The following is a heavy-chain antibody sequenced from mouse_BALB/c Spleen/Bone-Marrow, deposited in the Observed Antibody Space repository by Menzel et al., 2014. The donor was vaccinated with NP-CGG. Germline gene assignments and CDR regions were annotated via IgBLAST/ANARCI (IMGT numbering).Heavy chain of an antibody. D-gene: IGHD4-1*01. CDR1: GYAFTNYL. CDR2: INPGSGGT. V-gene: IGHV1-54*01. Sequence: VMLVESGAELVRPGTSVKVSCKASGYAFTNYLIEWVKQRPGQGLEWIGVINPGSGGTNYNEKFRGKATLTADKSSSTAYMQRSSLTSDDSAVYFCARCLTGTSALDFWGQGTSVTVSS. J-gene: IGHJ4*01. CDR3: ARCLTGTSALDF.